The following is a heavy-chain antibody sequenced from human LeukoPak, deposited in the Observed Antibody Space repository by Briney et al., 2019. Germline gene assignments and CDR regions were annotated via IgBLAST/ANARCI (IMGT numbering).Heavy chain of an antibody. CDR3: GTPPRPGDFFDY. Sequence: GGSLRLSCAASGFTFSSYEMNWVRQAPGKGLEWVSYISSSGSTIYYADSVKGRFTISRDNAKNSLYLQMNSLRAEDTAVYYCGTPPRPGDFFDYWGQGTLVTVSS. D-gene: IGHD4-17*01. V-gene: IGHV3-48*03. J-gene: IGHJ4*02. CDR2: ISSSGSTI. CDR1: GFTFSSYE.